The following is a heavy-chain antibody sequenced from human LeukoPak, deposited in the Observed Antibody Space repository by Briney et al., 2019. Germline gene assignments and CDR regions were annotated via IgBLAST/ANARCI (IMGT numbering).Heavy chain of an antibody. D-gene: IGHD3-10*01. CDR3: ARVSRFSNNWLDP. Sequence: GGSLRLSCAASGFTFSSYEMNWVRQAPGKGLEWVSYISSSGSTIYYADSVKGRFTIFRDNAKNSLYLEMNSLRAEDTAVYFCARVSRFSNNWLDPWGQGTLVTVSS. J-gene: IGHJ5*02. CDR2: ISSSGSTI. CDR1: GFTFSSYE. V-gene: IGHV3-48*03.